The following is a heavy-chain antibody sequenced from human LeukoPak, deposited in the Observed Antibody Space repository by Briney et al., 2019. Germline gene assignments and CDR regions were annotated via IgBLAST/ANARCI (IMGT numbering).Heavy chain of an antibody. Sequence: GRSLRLSCAASGFTFSSYGMHWVRQAPGKWREGVAVISYDGSNKYYADSVKGRFTISKDNSKNTLYLQMNSLRAEDTAVYYCAKDLTSIVVGATGLGYWGQGTLVTVSS. J-gene: IGHJ4*02. CDR2: ISYDGSNK. CDR3: AKDLTSIVVGATGLGY. D-gene: IGHD1-26*01. CDR1: GFTFSSYG. V-gene: IGHV3-30*18.